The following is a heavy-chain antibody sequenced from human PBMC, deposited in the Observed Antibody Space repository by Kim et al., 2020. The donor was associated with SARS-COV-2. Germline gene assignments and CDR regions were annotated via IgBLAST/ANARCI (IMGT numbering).Heavy chain of an antibody. CDR2: INHSGST. CDR3: ARGLGGGMDV. J-gene: IGHJ6*02. V-gene: IGHV4-34*01. CDR1: GGSFSGYY. D-gene: IGHD3-10*01. Sequence: SETLSLTCAVYGGSFSGYYWSWIRQPPGKGLEWIGEINHSGSTNYNPSLKSRVTISVDTSKNQFSLKLSSVTAADTAVYYCARGLGGGMDVWGQGTTVTV.